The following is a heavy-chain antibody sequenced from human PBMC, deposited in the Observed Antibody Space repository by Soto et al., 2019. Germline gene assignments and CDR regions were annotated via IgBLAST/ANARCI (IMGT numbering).Heavy chain of an antibody. CDR2: IHAYDGKT. Sequence: QVRLVQSGAEVRKPGASVRVSCRASGYRFVSYYIHWVRQAPGQGLEWMGLIHAYDGKTVYAQTFHGRITLICDTSADTIYMDLSSLRSEDTAFYYCARDISRRQTYYGMDIGGQGTTVTVSS. CDR1: GYRFVSYY. J-gene: IGHJ6*02. CDR3: ARDISRRQTYYGMDI. V-gene: IGHV1-46*01. D-gene: IGHD2-21*01.